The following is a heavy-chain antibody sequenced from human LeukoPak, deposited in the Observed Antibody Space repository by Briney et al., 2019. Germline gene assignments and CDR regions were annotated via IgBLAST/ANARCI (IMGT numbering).Heavy chain of an antibody. CDR1: GFTFSSYS. Sequence: GGSLRLSCAASGFTFSSYSMNWVRQAPGKGLEWVSSISSSSSYIYYADSVKGRFTISRDNAKNSLYLQMNSPRAEDTAVYYCAREERDYGSGGDYWGQGTLVTVSS. J-gene: IGHJ4*02. CDR2: ISSSSSYI. CDR3: AREERDYGSGGDY. V-gene: IGHV3-21*01. D-gene: IGHD3-10*01.